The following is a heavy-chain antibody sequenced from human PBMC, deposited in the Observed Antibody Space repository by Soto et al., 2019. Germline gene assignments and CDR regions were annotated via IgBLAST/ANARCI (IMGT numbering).Heavy chain of an antibody. D-gene: IGHD2-15*01. CDR1: GYSFTTCA. CDR2: INTCNGHT. J-gene: IGHJ4*02. Sequence: QVQLVPSGAEVKKPGASVKLSCKASGYSFTTCAIHWVRQAPGQRLEWMGWINTCNGHTMYSEKFQGIVTVTRDTAATTAYMELSSLNSEDTAVYYCAKSPVNYCGRDGCYSGYFGCWGQGTLVAVSA. V-gene: IGHV1-3*04. CDR3: AKSPVNYCGRDGCYSGYFGC.